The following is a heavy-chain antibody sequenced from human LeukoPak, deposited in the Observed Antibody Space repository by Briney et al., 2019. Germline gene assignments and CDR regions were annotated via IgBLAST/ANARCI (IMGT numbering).Heavy chain of an antibody. D-gene: IGHD1-14*01. CDR2: IKKHGNEQ. CDR3: ASLDPAAIQTGGY. CDR1: GFTFSPDW. V-gene: IGHV3-7*01. Sequence: GGSLRLSCVAYGFTFSPDWMSWVRQAPGKGLEWVAMIKKHGNEQYYVDSVKGRFAISRDNAKSSMFLQMNSLRAEDTAVYYCASLDPAAIQTGGYWGQGTLVTVSS. J-gene: IGHJ4*02.